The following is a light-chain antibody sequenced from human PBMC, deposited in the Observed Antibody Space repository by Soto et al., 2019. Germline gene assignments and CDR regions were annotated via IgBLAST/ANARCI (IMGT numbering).Light chain of an antibody. Sequence: QSALTQPASGSGSPGQSITISCTGTSSDVGGYNYVSWYQQHPGKAPKLMIYDVSNRPSGVSNRFSGSKSGNTASLTISGLQAEDEADYYCSSYTSSSTLYGFGTGTKVTVL. CDR1: SSDVGGYNY. CDR3: SSYTSSSTLYG. J-gene: IGLJ1*01. V-gene: IGLV2-14*01. CDR2: DVS.